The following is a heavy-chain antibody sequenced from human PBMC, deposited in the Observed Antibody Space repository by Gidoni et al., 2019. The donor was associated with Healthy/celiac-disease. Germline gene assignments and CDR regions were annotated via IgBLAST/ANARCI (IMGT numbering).Heavy chain of an antibody. CDR1: GFTFSSYS. CDR2: ISSSSSYI. V-gene: IGHV3-21*01. J-gene: IGHJ4*02. CDR3: APSGRLSSSCIDY. D-gene: IGHD3-10*01. Sequence: EVQLVESGGGLVKPGGSLRLSCAASGFTFSSYSMNWVRQAPGKGLEWVSSISSSSSYIYYADSVKGRFTISRDNAKNSLYLQMNSLRAEDTAVYYCAPSGRLSSSCIDYWGQGTLVTVSS.